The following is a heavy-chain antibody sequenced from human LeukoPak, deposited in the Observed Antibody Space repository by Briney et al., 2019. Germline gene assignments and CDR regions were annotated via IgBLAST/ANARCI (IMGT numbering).Heavy chain of an antibody. D-gene: IGHD6-13*01. CDR1: GFTFSDYY. J-gene: IGHJ3*02. V-gene: IGHV3-11*04. CDR3: ARDRQQQLVGTSFDI. Sequence: GGSLRLSCAASGFTFSDYYMSWIRQAPGKGLEWVSYISSSGSTIYYADSVKGRFTLSRDNAKNSVYLQMNSLRAEDTAVYYCARDRQQQLVGTSFDIWGQGTMVLVSS. CDR2: ISSSGSTI.